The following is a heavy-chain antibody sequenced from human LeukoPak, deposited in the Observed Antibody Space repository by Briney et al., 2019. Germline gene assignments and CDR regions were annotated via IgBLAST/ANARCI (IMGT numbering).Heavy chain of an antibody. CDR1: GFTFSTYW. J-gene: IGHJ4*02. D-gene: IGHD1-26*01. V-gene: IGHV3-7*01. Sequence: GGSLRLSCSASGFTFSTYWMTWVRQAPAKGLEWVANIKQDGSEKNYVDSVKGRFTISRDNAKNSLYLQMNSLRAEDTAVYYCARDDFIVGATYYFDYWGQGTLVTVSS. CDR3: ARDDFIVGATYYFDY. CDR2: IKQDGSEK.